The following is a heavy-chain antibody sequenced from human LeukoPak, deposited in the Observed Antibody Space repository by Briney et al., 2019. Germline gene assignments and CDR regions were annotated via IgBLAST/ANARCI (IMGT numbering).Heavy chain of an antibody. J-gene: IGHJ3*02. Sequence: SETLSLTCAVYGGPFSGYYWSWIRQPPGKGLEWIGEINHSGSTNYNPSLKSRVTISVDTSKNQFSLKLSSVTAADTAVYYCARGRTEAFDIWGQGTMVTVSS. CDR2: INHSGST. CDR3: ARGRTEAFDI. D-gene: IGHD4-17*01. V-gene: IGHV4-34*01. CDR1: GGPFSGYY.